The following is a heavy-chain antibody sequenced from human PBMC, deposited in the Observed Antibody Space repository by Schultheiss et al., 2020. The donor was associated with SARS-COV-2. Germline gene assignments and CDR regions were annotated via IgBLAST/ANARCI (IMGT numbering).Heavy chain of an antibody. CDR2: INSDGSST. Sequence: GGSLRLSCAASGFTFSSYWMHWVRQAPGKGLVWVSRINSDGSSTSYADSVKGRFTISRDNAKNTLYLQMNSLRADDTAVYYCARGMGGFGFDYWGQGTLVTVSS. D-gene: IGHD3-3*01. CDR1: GFTFSSYW. V-gene: IGHV3-74*01. CDR3: ARGMGGFGFDY. J-gene: IGHJ4*02.